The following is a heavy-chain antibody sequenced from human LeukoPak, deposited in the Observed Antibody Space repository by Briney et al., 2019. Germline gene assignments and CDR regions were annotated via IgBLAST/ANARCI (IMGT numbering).Heavy chain of an antibody. Sequence: ASVKVSCKASGYTFTGYYMHWVRQAPGQGLEWMGGIIPIFGTANYAQKFQGRVTITADESTSTAYMELSSLRSEDTAVYYCAGEVYYYGSGSYSADYWGQGTLVTVSS. CDR2: IIPIFGTA. J-gene: IGHJ4*02. V-gene: IGHV1-69*13. CDR3: AGEVYYYGSGSYSADY. CDR1: GYTFTGYY. D-gene: IGHD3-10*01.